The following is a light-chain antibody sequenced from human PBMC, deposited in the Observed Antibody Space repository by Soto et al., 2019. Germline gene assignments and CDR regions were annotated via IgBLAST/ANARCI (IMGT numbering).Light chain of an antibody. Sequence: EIVMTQSPVTLSVSPGERATLSCRASQSVDSNLAWYQQKPGQAPRLLIYDASNRATGIPARFSGSGSGTDFTLTISSLEPEDFAVYYCQQRSNWPPTFGQGTRLEIK. CDR3: QQRSNWPPT. J-gene: IGKJ5*01. CDR2: DAS. V-gene: IGKV3-11*01. CDR1: QSVDSN.